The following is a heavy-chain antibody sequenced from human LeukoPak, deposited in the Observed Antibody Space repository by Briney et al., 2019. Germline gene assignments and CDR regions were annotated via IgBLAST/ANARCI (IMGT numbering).Heavy chain of an antibody. J-gene: IGHJ5*02. V-gene: IGHV3-20*04. CDR1: GFSFDDYG. CDR3: ARGLELPPDWFDP. Sequence: GGSLRLSCSASGFSFDDYGMSWLRQAPGKGLEWVSGINWNGGSTGYADSVKGRFTISRDNAKNSLYLQMNSLRAEDTALYYCARGLELPPDWFDPWGQGTLVTVSS. D-gene: IGHD1-7*01. CDR2: INWNGGST.